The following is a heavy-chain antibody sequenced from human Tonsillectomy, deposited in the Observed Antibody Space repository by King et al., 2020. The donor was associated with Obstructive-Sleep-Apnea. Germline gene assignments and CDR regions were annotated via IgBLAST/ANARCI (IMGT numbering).Heavy chain of an antibody. D-gene: IGHD6-19*01. J-gene: IGHJ4*02. CDR1: GFTFCTYR. CDR3: ARDSGGWSFYY. CDR2: IIRRKRYL. Sequence: VQLVEAGGGLVKPGGSLRLSCAASGFTFCTYRMNLVRQAPGKVLEGVPSIIRRKRYLNKADSLKGRFTISSDNAKNSLYLQMNSLRAEDTAVYYCARDSGGWSFYYWGQGTLVTVSS. V-gene: IGHV3-21*01.